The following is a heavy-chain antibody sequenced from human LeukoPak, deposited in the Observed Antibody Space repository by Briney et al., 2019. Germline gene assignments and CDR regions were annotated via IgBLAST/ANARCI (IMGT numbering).Heavy chain of an antibody. D-gene: IGHD3-3*01. V-gene: IGHV1-69*13. Sequence: VKVSCKASGGTFSSYAISWVRQAPGQGLEWMGGIIPIFGTANYAQKFQGRVTITADESTSTAYMELSSLRSEDTAVYYCARGGLAYYDFWSGYFWGQGTLVTVSS. CDR2: IIPIFGTA. CDR1: GGTFSSYA. J-gene: IGHJ4*02. CDR3: ARGGLAYYDFWSGYF.